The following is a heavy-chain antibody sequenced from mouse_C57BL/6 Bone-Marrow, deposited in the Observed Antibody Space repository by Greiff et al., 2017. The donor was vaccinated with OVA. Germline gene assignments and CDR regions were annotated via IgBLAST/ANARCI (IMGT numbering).Heavy chain of an antibody. CDR3: ATDGGSFAY. Sequence: QVQLKESGAELARPGASVKLSCKASGYTFTSYGISWVKQRTGQGLEWIGEIYPRSGNTYYNEKFKGKATLTADKSSSTAYMELRSLTSEDSAVYFCATDGGSFAYWGQGTLVTVSA. V-gene: IGHV1-81*01. J-gene: IGHJ3*01. CDR1: GYTFTSYG. CDR2: IYPRSGNT.